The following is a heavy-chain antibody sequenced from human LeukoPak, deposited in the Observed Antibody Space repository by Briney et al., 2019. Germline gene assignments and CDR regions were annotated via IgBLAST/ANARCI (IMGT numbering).Heavy chain of an antibody. CDR2: IYSGGST. Sequence: GGSLRLSCAASGFTVSSNYMSWVRQAPGKGLEWVSVIYSGGSTYYADSVKGRFTISRDNSKNTLYLQMNSLRVEDTAVYYCARESRSGDYPYYYYYMDVWGKGTTVTVSS. V-gene: IGHV3-53*01. J-gene: IGHJ6*03. D-gene: IGHD4-17*01. CDR1: GFTVSSNY. CDR3: ARESRSGDYPYYYYYMDV.